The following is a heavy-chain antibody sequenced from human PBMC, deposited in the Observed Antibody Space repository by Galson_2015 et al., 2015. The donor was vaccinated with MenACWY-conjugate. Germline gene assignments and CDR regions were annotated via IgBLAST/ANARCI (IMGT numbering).Heavy chain of an antibody. V-gene: IGHV3-48*03. J-gene: IGHJ4*02. CDR2: ISSSGTTI. CDR1: AFTFSSFE. D-gene: IGHD6-19*01. Sequence: SLRLSCAASAFTFSSFEMNWVRQAPGKGLEWVSYISSSGTTIYHSDSVKGRFTISRDNAKNSLYLQMNSLRAEDTAVYYCARLAVPGLNWGQGTLVTVSS. CDR3: ARLAVPGLN.